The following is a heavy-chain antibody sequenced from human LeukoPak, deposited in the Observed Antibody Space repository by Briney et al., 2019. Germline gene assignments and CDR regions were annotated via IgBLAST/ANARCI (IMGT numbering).Heavy chain of an antibody. CDR1: GFTFDDYA. D-gene: IGHD1-1*01. Sequence: GGSLRLSCAASGFTFDDYAMHWVRQAPGKGLEWVSGISWNSGSIGYADSVKGRFTISRDNAKNSLYLQMNSLRAEAPASYYCATDLDRYTRKYYRYLALCGRGTLVTASS. CDR3: ATDLDRYTRKYYRYLAL. CDR2: ISWNSGSI. V-gene: IGHV3-9*01. J-gene: IGHJ2*01.